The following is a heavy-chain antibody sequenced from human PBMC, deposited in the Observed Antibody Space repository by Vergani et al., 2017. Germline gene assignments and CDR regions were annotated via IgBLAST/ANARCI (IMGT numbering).Heavy chain of an antibody. J-gene: IGHJ3*02. CDR1: GFMFSNYS. V-gene: IGHV3-7*01. Sequence: EVQLVESGGGLVQPGGSLRLSCAASGFMFSNYSMNWVRQAPGQGLEWVANIKQDGSEKYYVDSVRGRFTISRDNSKNSLYLQMNSLRAEDTAVYHCARLSAPGDYDALDIWGQGQWSPSLQ. D-gene: IGHD4-17*01. CDR3: ARLSAPGDYDALDI. CDR2: IKQDGSEK.